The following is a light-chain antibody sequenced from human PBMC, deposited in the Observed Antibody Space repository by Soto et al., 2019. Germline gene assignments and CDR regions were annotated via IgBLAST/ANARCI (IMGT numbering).Light chain of an antibody. CDR2: GAS. CDR3: QQYGNSPIT. CDR1: QSVSSSY. V-gene: IGKV3-20*01. Sequence: EIVLTQSPGTLSLSPGERTTLXXRASQSVSSSYLAWYQQKPGQAPRXXIYGASNRATGIPDRFSGSGSGTEFTLTISSLQSEDFAVYYCQQYGNSPITFGQGTRLEIK. J-gene: IGKJ5*01.